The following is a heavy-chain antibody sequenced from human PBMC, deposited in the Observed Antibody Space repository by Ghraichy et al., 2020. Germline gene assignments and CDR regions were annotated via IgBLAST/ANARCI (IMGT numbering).Heavy chain of an antibody. CDR1: GFTFSSYG. CDR3: AKGYGSYYFDY. Sequence: LSLTCAASGFTFSSYGMHWVRQAPGKGLEWVAFIRYDGSNKYYADSVKGRFTISRDNSKNTLYLQMNSLRAEDTAVYYCAKGYGSYYFDYWGQGTLVTVSS. D-gene: IGHD1-26*01. V-gene: IGHV3-30*02. J-gene: IGHJ4*02. CDR2: IRYDGSNK.